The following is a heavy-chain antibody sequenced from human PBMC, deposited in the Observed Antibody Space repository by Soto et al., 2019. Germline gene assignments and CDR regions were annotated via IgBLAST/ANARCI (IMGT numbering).Heavy chain of an antibody. CDR3: TRCRVVYYDSSGYPTVAYFDY. D-gene: IGHD3-22*01. CDR2: IRSKAYGGTT. CDR1: GFTFGDYA. J-gene: IGHJ4*02. V-gene: IGHV3-49*03. Sequence: GGSLRLSCTASGFTFGDYAMSWFRQAPGKGLEWVGFIRSKAYGGTTEYAASVKGRFTISRDDSKSIAYLQMNSLKTEDTAVYYCTRCRVVYYDSSGYPTVAYFDYWGQGTLVTVSS.